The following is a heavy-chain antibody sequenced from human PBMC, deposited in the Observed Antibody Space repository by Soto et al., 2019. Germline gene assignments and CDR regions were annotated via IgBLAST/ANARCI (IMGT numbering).Heavy chain of an antibody. CDR2: ISGSGGST. V-gene: IGHV3-23*01. Sequence: EVQLLESGGGLVQPGGSLRLSCAASGFTFSSYAMSWVHQAPGKGLEWVSAISGSGGSTYYADSVKGRFTISRDNSKNTLYLQMNSLRAEDTAVYYCAKDLEVQQLVPGDWGQGTLVTVSS. J-gene: IGHJ4*02. CDR1: GFTFSSYA. D-gene: IGHD6-13*01. CDR3: AKDLEVQQLVPGD.